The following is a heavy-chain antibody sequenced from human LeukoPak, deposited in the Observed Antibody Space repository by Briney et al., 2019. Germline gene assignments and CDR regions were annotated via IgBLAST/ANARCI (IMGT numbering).Heavy chain of an antibody. CDR3: AKGRQCSSSSCHGGFDQ. J-gene: IGHJ4*02. CDR2: ISGSGGSA. Sequence: GGSLRLSCAASGFTFSSYAMHWVRQAPGKGLEWVSVISGSGGSAHHADSVKGRFTIYRDVYQIMVYLQMNGVRAEDRAVYYGAKGRQCSSSSCHGGFDQWGQGTMVTVSS. V-gene: IGHV3-23*01. CDR1: GFTFSSYA. D-gene: IGHD2-2*01.